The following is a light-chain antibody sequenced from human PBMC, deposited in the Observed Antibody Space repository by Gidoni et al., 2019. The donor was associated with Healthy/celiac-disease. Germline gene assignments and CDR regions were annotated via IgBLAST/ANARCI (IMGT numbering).Light chain of an antibody. CDR1: QAINSN. CDR3: HQYRNWPSLT. J-gene: IGKJ4*01. V-gene: IGKV3-15*01. CDR2: GAS. Sequence: EVVMTQSPAIVSVSPGDTATLSCRASQAINSNLAWYQQRPGQAPRLPIYGASTRATGIPARFSGSGSGTEFTLTISSLQFEDFAVYYCHQYRNWPSLTFGGXTKVDIK.